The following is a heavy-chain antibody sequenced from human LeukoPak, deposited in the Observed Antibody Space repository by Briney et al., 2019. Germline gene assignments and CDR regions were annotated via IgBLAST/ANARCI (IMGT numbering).Heavy chain of an antibody. CDR2: IYYSGST. D-gene: IGHD3-22*01. V-gene: IGHV4-61*08. CDR3: ARVPYDSSGYYFDY. Sequence: SETLSLTCTVSGGSISSGGYYWSWIRQHPGKGLEWIGYIYYSGSTNYNPSLKSRVTISVDTSKNQFSLKLSSVTAADTAVYYCARVPYDSSGYYFDYWGQGTLVTVSS. CDR1: GGSISSGGYY. J-gene: IGHJ4*02.